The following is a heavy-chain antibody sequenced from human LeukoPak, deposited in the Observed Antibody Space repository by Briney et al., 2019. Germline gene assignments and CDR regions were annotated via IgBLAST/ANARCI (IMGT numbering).Heavy chain of an antibody. D-gene: IGHD3-22*01. CDR3: ASARHYYDSSGYVYYFDY. CDR1: GGSISSYY. Sequence: SETLSLTCTVSGGSISSYYWSWIRQPAGKGLEWIGRIYTSGSTNYNPSLKSRVTMSVDTSKNQFSLKLSSVTAADTAVYYCASARHYYDSSGYVYYFDYWGQGTLVTVSS. CDR2: IYTSGST. J-gene: IGHJ4*02. V-gene: IGHV4-4*07.